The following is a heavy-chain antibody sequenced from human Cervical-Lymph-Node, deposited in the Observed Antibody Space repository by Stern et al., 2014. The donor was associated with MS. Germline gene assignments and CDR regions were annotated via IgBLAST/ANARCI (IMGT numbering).Heavy chain of an antibody. Sequence: PLVDSGGGLVQPGGTLRLSCVASGFTFSSYALNWVRQAPGKGLQWVSALVASGERTYYADSVKGRFTISRDNSKNTVHLQMTSLRAEDTAMYFCALLATPTDYWGQGTLVAVSS. CDR3: ALLATPTDY. V-gene: IGHV3-23*04. J-gene: IGHJ4*02. CDR1: GFTFSSYA. CDR2: LVASGERT. D-gene: IGHD2-15*01.